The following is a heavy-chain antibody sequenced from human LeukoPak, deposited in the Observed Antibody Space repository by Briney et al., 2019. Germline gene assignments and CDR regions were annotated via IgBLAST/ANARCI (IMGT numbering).Heavy chain of an antibody. CDR3: ARDRDYDYLDY. CDR1: GFTFSSNG. Sequence: GRSLRLSCAASGFTFSSNGMHWVRQAPGKRLEWVAVIWYDGSNKYYADSVKGRFTISRDNSKNTLYLQMNILRAEDTAVYYCARDRDYDYLDYWGQGTLVTVSS. D-gene: IGHD5-12*01. V-gene: IGHV3-33*01. CDR2: IWYDGSNK. J-gene: IGHJ4*02.